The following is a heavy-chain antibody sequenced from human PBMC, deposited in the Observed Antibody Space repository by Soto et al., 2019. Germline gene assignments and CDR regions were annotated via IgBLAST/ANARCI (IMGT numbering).Heavy chain of an antibody. CDR1: GESFSGYY. CDR2: INHSGST. D-gene: IGHD5-12*01. CDR3: ARGQGGLLYYYYYGMDV. J-gene: IGHJ6*02. V-gene: IGHV4-34*01. Sequence: SETLSLTCAVYGESFSGYYWSCIRQPPGKGLEWIGEINHSGSTNYNPSLKSRVTISVDTSKNQFSLKLSSVTAADTAVYYCARGQGGLLYYYYYGMDVWGQGTTVTVSS.